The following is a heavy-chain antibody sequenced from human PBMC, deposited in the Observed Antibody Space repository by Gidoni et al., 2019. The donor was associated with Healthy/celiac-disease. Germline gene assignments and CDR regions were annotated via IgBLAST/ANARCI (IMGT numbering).Heavy chain of an antibody. Sequence: QITLKESGPTLVKPTQTLTLTCTFSGFSLSTSGVGVGWIRQPSGKALEWLALIYWDDDKRYSPPLKSRLTITKDTPKNQVVLTMTNMDPVDTAKYYCAHMGDYTTIRAFDIWGQGTMVTVSS. D-gene: IGHD2-2*02. CDR3: AHMGDYTTIRAFDI. CDR1: GFSLSTSGVG. J-gene: IGHJ3*02. V-gene: IGHV2-5*02. CDR2: IYWDDDK.